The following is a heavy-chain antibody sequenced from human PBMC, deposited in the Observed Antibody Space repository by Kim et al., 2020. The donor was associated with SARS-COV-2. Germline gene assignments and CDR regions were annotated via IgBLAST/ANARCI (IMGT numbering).Heavy chain of an antibody. V-gene: IGHV4-34*01. CDR3: ARRQGRNCSSTSCYVSYYYYYGMDV. J-gene: IGHJ6*02. D-gene: IGHD2-2*01. CDR1: GGSFSGYY. Sequence: SETLSLTCAVYGGSFSGYYWSWIRQPPGKGLEWIGEISHSGSTNYNPSLKSRVTISVDTSKNQFSLKLSSVTAADTAVYYCARRQGRNCSSTSCYVSYYYYYGMDVWGQGTTVTVSS. CDR2: ISHSGST.